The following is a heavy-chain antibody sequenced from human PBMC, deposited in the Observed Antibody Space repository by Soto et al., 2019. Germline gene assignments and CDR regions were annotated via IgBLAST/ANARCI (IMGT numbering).Heavy chain of an antibody. CDR3: ARDVAVPGESDRFDQ. Sequence: PSETLSLTCTVSGDSIKSNVWWSWVRQPPGKGLEWIGEIFHNGNTYYNPSLKSRVTMSVDKSKNQFSLLLTSVTATDTAMYYCARDVAVPGESDRFDQWGQGILVTVPQ. J-gene: IGHJ4*02. CDR2: IFHNGNT. CDR1: GDSIKSNVW. D-gene: IGHD6-19*01. V-gene: IGHV4-4*02.